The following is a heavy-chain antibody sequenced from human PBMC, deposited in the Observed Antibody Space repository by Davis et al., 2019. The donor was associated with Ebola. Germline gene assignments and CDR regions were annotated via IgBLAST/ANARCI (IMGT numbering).Heavy chain of an antibody. D-gene: IGHD4/OR15-4a*01. CDR2: ISYDGSNK. CDR3: ARPNYALYYYYGMDV. Sequence: GGSLRLSCVASGFTFSGYAMHWVRQAPGKGLEWVAVISYDGSNKYYADSVKGRFTISRDNSKSTLYLQMNSLRAEDTAVYYCARPNYALYYYYGMDVWGQGTTVTVSS. V-gene: IGHV3-30*04. CDR1: GFTFSGYA. J-gene: IGHJ6*02.